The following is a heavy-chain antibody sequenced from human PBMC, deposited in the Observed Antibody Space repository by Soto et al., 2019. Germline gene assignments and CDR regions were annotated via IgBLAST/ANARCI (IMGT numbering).Heavy chain of an antibody. CDR1: GFTFGDYA. J-gene: IGHJ4*02. V-gene: IGHV3-49*03. Sequence: GGSLRLSCTTSGFTFGDYAMSWFRQAPGKGLEWVGFIRSKAYGGTTEYAASVKGRFTISRDDSKSIAYLQMNSLKTEDTAVYYCTREWGTYYDSSGYLRFHYCGPGTLLTVYS. CDR3: TREWGTYYDSSGYLRFHY. D-gene: IGHD3-22*01. CDR2: IRSKAYGGTT.